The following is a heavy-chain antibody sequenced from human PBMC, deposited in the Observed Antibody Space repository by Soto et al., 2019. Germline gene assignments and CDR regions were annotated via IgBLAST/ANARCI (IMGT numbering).Heavy chain of an antibody. CDR3: ARVPGP. CDR1: GGSISSGGYS. Sequence: SETLSLTCAVSGGSISSGGYSCNWIRQPPGKGLEWIGYIYHSGSTYYNPSLKSRVTISVDRSKNQFSLKLSSVTAADTAVYYCARVPGPWGQGTLVIGSS. CDR2: IYHSGST. J-gene: IGHJ5*02. V-gene: IGHV4-30-2*01.